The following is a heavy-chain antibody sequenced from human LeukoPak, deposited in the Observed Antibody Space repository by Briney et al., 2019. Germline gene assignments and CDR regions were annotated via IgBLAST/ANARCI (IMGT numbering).Heavy chain of an antibody. CDR1: GFTFSSYS. J-gene: IGHJ6*02. D-gene: IGHD3-16*01. CDR2: ISRRSSNI. V-gene: IGHV3-48*02. Sequence: RGSLRLSCAASGFTFSSYSMNWVRQTPGKGLEWVSYISRRSSNIYYADSVKGRFTISRDNAKNSLYLQMNSLRDEDTAVYYCARIPGGYYYAMDVWGQGTTVTVSS. CDR3: ARIPGGYYYAMDV.